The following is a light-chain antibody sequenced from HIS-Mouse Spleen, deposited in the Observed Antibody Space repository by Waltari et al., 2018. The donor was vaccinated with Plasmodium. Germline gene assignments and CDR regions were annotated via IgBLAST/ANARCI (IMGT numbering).Light chain of an antibody. V-gene: IGKV3-15*01. CDR3: QHYNNWSFT. J-gene: IGKJ3*01. CDR1: QSVSSN. CDR2: GAS. Sequence: EIVMTQSPATLSVSPVERATLSCRASQSVSSNLAWYQQKPGQAPRLLIYGASTRATGIPARFSGSGSGTEFTLTISSLQSEDFAVYYCQHYNNWSFTFGPGTKVDIK.